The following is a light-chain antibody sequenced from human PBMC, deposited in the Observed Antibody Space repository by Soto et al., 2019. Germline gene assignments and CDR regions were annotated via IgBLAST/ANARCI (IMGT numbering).Light chain of an antibody. CDR2: GAS. J-gene: IGKJ4*01. CDR3: QQCNNWPLT. CDR1: QSVSSD. Sequence: EIVMTQSPATLSVSPGERATLSCRASQSVSSDLAWYQQKPGQAPRLRIYGASTRATGITARFSVSGSVTDFTLTISSLQSDYVAVYYCQQCNNWPLTFGGGTKVEIK. V-gene: IGKV3-15*01.